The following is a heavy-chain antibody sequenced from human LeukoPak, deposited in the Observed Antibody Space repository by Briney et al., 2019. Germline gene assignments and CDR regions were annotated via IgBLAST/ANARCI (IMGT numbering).Heavy chain of an antibody. CDR2: IYYSGST. J-gene: IGHJ5*02. D-gene: IGHD6-13*01. CDR1: GGSISSGGYY. Sequence: SETLSLTCTVSGGSISSGGYYWSWIRQHPGKGLEWIGYIYYSGSTYYKPSLKSRVTISVDTSKNQFSLKLSSVTAADTAVYYCARGVPIAIAAAGTGWFDPWGQGTLVTVSS. V-gene: IGHV4-31*03. CDR3: ARGVPIAIAAAGTGWFDP.